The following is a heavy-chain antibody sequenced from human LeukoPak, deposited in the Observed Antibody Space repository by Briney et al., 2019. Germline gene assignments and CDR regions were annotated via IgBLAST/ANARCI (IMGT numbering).Heavy chain of an antibody. Sequence: ASVKVSFKTSGYTFTNNAITWVRQAPGQGRERMGWIGTYSGNKNLAQKFQGRVTMTTDTPTSTAYMELKSLRSDDTAVYFCARGGSGAYCPDFWGQGTLVIVSS. D-gene: IGHD3-10*01. CDR3: ARGGSGAYCPDF. V-gene: IGHV1-18*01. CDR1: GYTFTNNA. J-gene: IGHJ4*02. CDR2: IGTYSGNK.